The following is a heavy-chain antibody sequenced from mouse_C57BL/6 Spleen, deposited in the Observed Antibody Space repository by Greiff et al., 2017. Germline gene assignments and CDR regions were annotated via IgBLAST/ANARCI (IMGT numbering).Heavy chain of an antibody. CDR1: GFTFSSYA. CDR2: ISDGGSYT. V-gene: IGHV5-4*01. J-gene: IGHJ2*01. Sequence: EVHLVESGGGLVKPGGSLKLSCAASGFTFSSYAMSWVRQTPEKRLEWVATISDGGSYTYYPDNVKGRFTISRDNAKNNLYLQMSHLKSEDTAMYYCAREGYYYGSSYENYFDYWGQGTTLTVSS. D-gene: IGHD1-1*01. CDR3: AREGYYYGSSYENYFDY.